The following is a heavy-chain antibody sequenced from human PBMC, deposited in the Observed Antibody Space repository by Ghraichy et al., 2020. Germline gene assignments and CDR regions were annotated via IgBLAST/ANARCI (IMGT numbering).Heavy chain of an antibody. CDR2: INHSGST. V-gene: IGHV4-34*01. CDR3: ARGYCSGGSCYGRYYYDSSGYSIFDY. CDR1: GGSFSGYY. J-gene: IGHJ4*02. D-gene: IGHD3-22*01. Sequence: LSLTCAVYGGSFSGYYWSWIRQPPGKGLEWIGEINHSGSTNYNPSLKSRVTISVDTSKNQFSLKLSSVTAADTAVYYCARGYCSGGSCYGRYYYDSSGYSIFDYWGQGTLVTVSS.